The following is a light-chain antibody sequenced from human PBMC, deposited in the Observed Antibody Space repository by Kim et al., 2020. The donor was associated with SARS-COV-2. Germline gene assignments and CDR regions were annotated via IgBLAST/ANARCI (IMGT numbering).Light chain of an antibody. CDR3: LQYTDFPWT. CDR2: AAS. Sequence: AAVGDRVTITCRASQDITNDLGWYQQKPGESPKRLIYAASNLQRGAPSRFSGSGSGTEFTLTISSLQPEDFATYYCLQYTDFPWTFGQGTKVDIK. V-gene: IGKV1-17*01. CDR1: QDITND. J-gene: IGKJ1*01.